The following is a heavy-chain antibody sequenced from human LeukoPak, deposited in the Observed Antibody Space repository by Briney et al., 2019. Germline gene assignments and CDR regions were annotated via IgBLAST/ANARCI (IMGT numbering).Heavy chain of an antibody. CDR2: IWYDGSNK. D-gene: IGHD5-18*01. CDR3: ARHRYSYGDYYGMDV. CDR1: GFTFTTEG. V-gene: IGHV3-33*01. Sequence: GGSLRLSRAASGFTFTTEGMHWVRQAPGKELEWVAIIWYDGSNKYYADSVKGRFTISRDNSKNTLYLQMNSLRAEDTAVYYCARHRYSYGDYYGMDVWGQGTTVTVSS. J-gene: IGHJ6*02.